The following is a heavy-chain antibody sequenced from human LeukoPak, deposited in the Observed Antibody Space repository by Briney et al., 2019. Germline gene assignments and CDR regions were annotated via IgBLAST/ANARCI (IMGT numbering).Heavy chain of an antibody. V-gene: IGHV3-21*01. CDR3: ARGENTIFGVVNYYYYYMDV. J-gene: IGHJ6*03. CDR2: ISSSSSYI. CDR1: GFTFSSYS. Sequence: GGSPRLSCAASGFTFSSYSMNWVRQAPGKGLEWVSSISSSSSYIYYADSVKGRFTISRDNAKNSLYLQMNSLRAEDTAVYYCARGENTIFGVVNYYYYYMDVWGKGTTVTVSS. D-gene: IGHD3-3*01.